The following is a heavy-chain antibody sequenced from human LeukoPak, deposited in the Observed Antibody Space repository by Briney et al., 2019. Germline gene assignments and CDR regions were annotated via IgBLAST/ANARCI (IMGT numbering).Heavy chain of an antibody. D-gene: IGHD2-2*01. CDR3: AKTPAALYYYYYYMDV. Sequence: GGSLRLSCAASGFTFSKYDMHWVRQAPGKGLEWVAFVRYDGSNKYYADSVRGRFTISRDNSKNTLYMQMNSLRAEDTAVYYCAKTPAALYYYYYYMDVWGKGTTVTVSS. V-gene: IGHV3-30*02. J-gene: IGHJ6*03. CDR1: GFTFSKYD. CDR2: VRYDGSNK.